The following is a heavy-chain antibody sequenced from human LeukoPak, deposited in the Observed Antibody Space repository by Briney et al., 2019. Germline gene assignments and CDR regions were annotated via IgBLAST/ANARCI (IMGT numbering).Heavy chain of an antibody. CDR2: INPSGGST. D-gene: IGHD3-22*01. CDR1: GYTFTGYY. CDR3: AREIVYSSGYSQNDGFDY. V-gene: IGHV1-46*01. J-gene: IGHJ4*02. Sequence: ASVKVSCKASGYTFTGYYMHWVRQAPGQGLEWMGIINPSGGSTSYAQKFQGRVTMTRDTSTSTVYMELSSLRSEDTAVYYCAREIVYSSGYSQNDGFDYWGQGTLVTVSS.